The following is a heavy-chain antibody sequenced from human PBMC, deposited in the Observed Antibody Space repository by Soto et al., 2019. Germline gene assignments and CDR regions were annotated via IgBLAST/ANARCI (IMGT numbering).Heavy chain of an antibody. D-gene: IGHD7-27*01. CDR3: ATKAWVRFDY. V-gene: IGHV4-4*02. J-gene: IGHJ4*02. CDR2: VFHTGDT. Sequence: QVQMQESGPGLVKPSGTLSLTCTVSGDSMTSSVWWTWVRQPPGKGLEWIGEVFHTGDTNYNPSLKSRVTMSVDKSTNEFSLKVTSVTAADTAIYYCATKAWVRFDYWGQGALVTVSS. CDR1: GDSMTSSVW.